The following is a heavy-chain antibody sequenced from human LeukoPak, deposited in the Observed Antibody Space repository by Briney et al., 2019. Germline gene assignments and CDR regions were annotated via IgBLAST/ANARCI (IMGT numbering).Heavy chain of an antibody. Sequence: TASETLSLTCTFSGGFISGSNYYWTWIRQAPGKGLEWIGSIYYSGSTYYDPSLKSRVTISVDTSKNQFSLKLSSVTAADTAVYYCAREGLYYYGSGSYYNLLDYWGQGTLVTVSS. V-gene: IGHV4-39*07. D-gene: IGHD3-10*01. J-gene: IGHJ4*02. CDR2: IYYSGST. CDR1: GGFISGSNYY. CDR3: AREGLYYYGSGSYYNLLDY.